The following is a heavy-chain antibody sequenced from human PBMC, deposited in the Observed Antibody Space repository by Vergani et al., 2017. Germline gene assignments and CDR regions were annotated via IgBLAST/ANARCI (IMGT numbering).Heavy chain of an antibody. Sequence: EVQLLESGGGLVQPGGSLRLSCAASGFTFSSYAMSWVRQAPGKGLEWVSAISGSGGSTYYADSVKGRFTLSRDNSKNTLYLQMNILRAEDTAVYYCAKYDYSGYDSSDYWGQGTLVTVSS. D-gene: IGHD5-12*01. J-gene: IGHJ4*02. V-gene: IGHV3-23*01. CDR1: GFTFSSYA. CDR2: ISGSGGST. CDR3: AKYDYSGYDSSDY.